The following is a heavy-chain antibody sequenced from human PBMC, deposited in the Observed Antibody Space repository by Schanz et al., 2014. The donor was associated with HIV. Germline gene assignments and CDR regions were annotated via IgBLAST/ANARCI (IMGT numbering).Heavy chain of an antibody. CDR3: SRGAGGGDYYDSSDYPYCLDY. J-gene: IGHJ4*02. CDR2: INHSGRT. D-gene: IGHD3-22*01. V-gene: IGHV4-34*02. CDR1: GGSFSGYY. Sequence: QVQLQQWGAGLLKPSETLSLTCAVYGGSFSGYYWSWIRQSPGKGLEWIGEINHSGRTKYSPSLRRRVTISGDTSKSQFSLKLSSVTAADTAVYYCSRGAGGGDYYDSSDYPYCLDYWGQGTQVTVSS.